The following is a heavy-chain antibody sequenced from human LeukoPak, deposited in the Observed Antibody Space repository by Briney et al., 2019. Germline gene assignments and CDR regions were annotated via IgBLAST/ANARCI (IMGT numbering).Heavy chain of an antibody. Sequence: PGGSLKLSCAASGFTFSGSAMHWVRQASGKGLEWVGRIRSKANSYATAYAASVKGRFTISRDDSKNTAYLQMNSLKTEDTAVYYCTRQGTAVAGKPFDYWGQGTLVTVSS. CDR3: TRQGTAVAGKPFDY. V-gene: IGHV3-73*01. J-gene: IGHJ4*02. D-gene: IGHD6-19*01. CDR1: GFTFSGSA. CDR2: IRSKANSYAT.